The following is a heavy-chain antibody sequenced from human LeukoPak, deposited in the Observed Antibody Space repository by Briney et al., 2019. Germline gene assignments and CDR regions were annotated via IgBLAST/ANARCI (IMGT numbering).Heavy chain of an antibody. J-gene: IGHJ5*02. CDR1: SGFITTYY. V-gene: IGHV4-59*01. Sequence: SETLSLTCTVSSGFITTYYWTWIRQSPGKGLEWIGYNYYSGTTKYNPSLKSRATISVDTSKNQFSLNLRSLTPADTAVYYCAREDDSRFDTWGQGVLVSVSS. D-gene: IGHD3-22*01. CDR3: AREDDSRFDT. CDR2: NYYSGTT.